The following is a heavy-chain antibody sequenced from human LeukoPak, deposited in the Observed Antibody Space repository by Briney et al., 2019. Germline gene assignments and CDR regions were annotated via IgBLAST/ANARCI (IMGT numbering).Heavy chain of an antibody. Sequence: GGSLRLSCAASGFTFSSYAMSWVRQAPGKGLEWVSAISGSGGSTYYADSVKGRFTISRDNFKNTLYLQMNSLRAEDTAVYYCAKGTYSGYDVDYWGQGTLVTVSS. J-gene: IGHJ4*02. CDR3: AKGTYSGYDVDY. V-gene: IGHV3-23*01. CDR2: ISGSGGST. CDR1: GFTFSSYA. D-gene: IGHD5-12*01.